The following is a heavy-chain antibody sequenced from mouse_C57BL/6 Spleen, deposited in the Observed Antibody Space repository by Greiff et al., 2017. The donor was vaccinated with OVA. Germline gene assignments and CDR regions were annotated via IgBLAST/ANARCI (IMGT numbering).Heavy chain of an antibody. Sequence: QVQLQQPGTELVKPGASVKLFCKASGYTFTSYWMHWVKQRPGQGLEWIGNINPSKGGTNYNEKFKSKATLTVDKSSSTAYMQLSSLTSEDSAVYYCARAGTYDYDETWFAYWGQGTLVTVSA. D-gene: IGHD2-4*01. V-gene: IGHV1-53*01. CDR1: GYTFTSYW. J-gene: IGHJ3*01. CDR3: ARAGTYDYDETWFAY. CDR2: INPSKGGT.